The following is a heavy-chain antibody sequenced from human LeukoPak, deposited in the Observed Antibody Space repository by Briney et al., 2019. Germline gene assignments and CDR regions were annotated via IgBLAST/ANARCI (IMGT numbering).Heavy chain of an antibody. Sequence: ASVKVSCKASGGTFSSYAISWVRQAPGQGLEWMGGIIPIFGTANYAQKFQGRVTITADESTSTAYMELSSLRSEDTAVYYCAREGLVVVPAAPGSCYGMDVWGKGSTVTVSS. CDR2: IIPIFGTA. CDR3: AREGLVVVPAAPGSCYGMDV. CDR1: GGTFSSYA. D-gene: IGHD2-2*01. J-gene: IGHJ6*04. V-gene: IGHV1-69*13.